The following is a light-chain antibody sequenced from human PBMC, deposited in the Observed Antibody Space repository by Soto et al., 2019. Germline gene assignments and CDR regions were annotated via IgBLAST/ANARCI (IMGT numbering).Light chain of an antibody. V-gene: IGKV3-20*01. CDR3: QQGST. CDR1: QSVSRRY. CDR2: GAS. Sequence: EIVLTQSPGTLSLSPGERATLSCRASQSVSRRYLAWYQQKPGQAPRLLIYGASSRATGIPDRVSGSGYGTECTLTFSRLEPEDFEVYYCQQGSTFGQGTNLEIK. J-gene: IGKJ2*01.